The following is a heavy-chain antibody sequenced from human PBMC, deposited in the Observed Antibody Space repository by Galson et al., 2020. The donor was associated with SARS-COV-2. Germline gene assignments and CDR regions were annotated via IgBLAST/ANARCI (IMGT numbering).Heavy chain of an antibody. CDR2: IHYSGST. CDR1: GGSISSHY. J-gene: IGHJ3*02. D-gene: IGHD3-10*01. Sequence: ASETLSLTCTVSGGSISSHYWSWIRQPPGKGLEWIGHIHYSGSTNYNPSLKSRVTISVDTSKNQFSLKLTSLTAADTAVYYCARAPNYYGAGSYSLHIWGQGTKVTVSS. CDR3: ARAPNYYGAGSYSLHI. V-gene: IGHV4-59*11.